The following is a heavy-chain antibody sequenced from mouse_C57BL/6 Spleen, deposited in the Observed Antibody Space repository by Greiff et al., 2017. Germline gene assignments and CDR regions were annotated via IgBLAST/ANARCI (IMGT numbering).Heavy chain of an antibody. CDR2: INYDGSST. Sequence: EVQLVESEGGLVQPGSSMKLSCTASGFTFSDYYMAWVRQVPEKGLEWVANINYDGSSTYYLDSLKSRFIISRDNAKNILYLQMSSLKSEDTATYYCASGTTEAWFAYWGQGTLVTVSA. V-gene: IGHV5-16*01. J-gene: IGHJ3*01. CDR1: GFTFSDYY. D-gene: IGHD1-1*01. CDR3: ASGTTEAWFAY.